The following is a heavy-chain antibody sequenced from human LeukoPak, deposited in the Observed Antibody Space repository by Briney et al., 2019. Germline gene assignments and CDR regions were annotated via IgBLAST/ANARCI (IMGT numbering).Heavy chain of an antibody. J-gene: IGHJ5*02. CDR2: IYPGDSDT. Sequence: GESLKISCKGSGYRFTSYWIGWVRQMPGKGMEWMGIIYPGDSDTRYSPSFQGQVTISADKSISTAYLQWNSLKASDTAMYYCARHNTMVRGAKGWFDPWGQGTLVTVSS. D-gene: IGHD3-10*01. CDR3: ARHNTMVRGAKGWFDP. CDR1: GYRFTSYW. V-gene: IGHV5-51*01.